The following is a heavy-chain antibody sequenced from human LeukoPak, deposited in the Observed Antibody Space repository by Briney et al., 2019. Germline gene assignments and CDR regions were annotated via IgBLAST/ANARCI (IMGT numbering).Heavy chain of an antibody. CDR2: ISHSGST. Sequence: SETLSLTCTVSGYSISSYFWGWIRQPPGKGLEWIGSISHSGSTYYNPSLKSRVTISIDTSKNQFSLKLTSVTAADTAIYYCARDQGHETVGNDYWGQGTLVTVSS. CDR1: GYSISSYF. CDR3: ARDQGHETVGNDY. D-gene: IGHD1-26*01. J-gene: IGHJ4*02. V-gene: IGHV4-38-2*02.